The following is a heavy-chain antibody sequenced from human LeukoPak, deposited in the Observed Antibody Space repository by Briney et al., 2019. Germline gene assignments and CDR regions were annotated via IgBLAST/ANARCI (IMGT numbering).Heavy chain of an antibody. CDR3: ARDFGSGWYRQFDY. Sequence: GGSLRLSCAASGFTFDDYGMSWVRQAPGKGLEWVSGINWNGGSTGYADSVKGRFTISRDNAKNSLYLQMNSLRAEDTAVYYCARDFGSGWYRQFDYWGQGTLVTVSS. D-gene: IGHD6-19*01. V-gene: IGHV3-20*04. J-gene: IGHJ4*02. CDR2: INWNGGST. CDR1: GFTFDDYG.